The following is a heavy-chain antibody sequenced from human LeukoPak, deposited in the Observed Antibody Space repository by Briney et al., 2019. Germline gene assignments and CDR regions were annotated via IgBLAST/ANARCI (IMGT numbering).Heavy chain of an antibody. J-gene: IGHJ5*02. D-gene: IGHD6-19*01. CDR2: IKPNSGGT. CDR3: ARDSSGWYRWFDT. CDR1: GYSFADYY. Sequence: ASVKVSCKASGYSFADYYMHWVRQAPGQGLEWMGWIKPNSGGTRSAQKFQGRVTMTRDTSISTAYMELSSLRYDDTAVYYCARDSSGWYRWFDTWGQGTLVTVSS. V-gene: IGHV1-2*02.